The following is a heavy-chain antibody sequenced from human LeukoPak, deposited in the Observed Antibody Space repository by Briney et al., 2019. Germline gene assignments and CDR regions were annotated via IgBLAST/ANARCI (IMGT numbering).Heavy chain of an antibody. J-gene: IGHJ4*02. CDR2: INYSGYT. Sequence: SQTRSLTCSVSGGSVSSGDYYWSWIRQPPGKGLEWIGYINYSGYTLYNPSLRSRVTISIDTSKNHFSLKVSSVTAADTGVYYCARDRGYSYGPFDHWGQGTLVNVSS. CDR1: GGSVSSGDYY. V-gene: IGHV4-30-4*01. CDR3: ARDRGYSYGPFDH. D-gene: IGHD5-18*01.